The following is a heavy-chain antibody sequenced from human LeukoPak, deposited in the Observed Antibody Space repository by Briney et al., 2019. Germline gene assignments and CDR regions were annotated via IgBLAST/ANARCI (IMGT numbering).Heavy chain of an antibody. CDR3: ARVNRVGANGAFDI. CDR2: IAPSGDT. J-gene: IGHJ3*02. CDR1: GFTLSIYD. D-gene: IGHD1-26*01. Sequence: GGSLRLSCAASGFTLSIYDMHWVRQPTGKGLEWVSAIAPSGDTYYPGSVKGRFTISRENAKSSLYLEMNSLRAGDTAVYYCARVNRVGANGAFDIWGQGTMVTVSS. V-gene: IGHV3-13*01.